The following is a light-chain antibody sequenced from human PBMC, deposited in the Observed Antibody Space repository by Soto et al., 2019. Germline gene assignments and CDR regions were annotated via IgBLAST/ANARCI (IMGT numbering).Light chain of an antibody. CDR3: SADPSSNTLYG. CDR1: SSDIGGYNY. Sequence: QSVLTQPAFVSGSPGQSITISCTGTSSDIGGYNYVSWYQQHVGQAPKVMMYEVSNRPSGVSSRFSGSKYGNTASLTISGLQAEDEADHYCSADPSSNTLYGFGTGTKVTVL. CDR2: EVS. V-gene: IGLV2-14*01. J-gene: IGLJ1*01.